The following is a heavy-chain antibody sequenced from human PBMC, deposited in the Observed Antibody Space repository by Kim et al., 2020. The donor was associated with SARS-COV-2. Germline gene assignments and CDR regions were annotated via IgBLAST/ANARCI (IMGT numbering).Heavy chain of an antibody. CDR1: GYTFIDYY. J-gene: IGHJ4*02. Sequence: ASVKVSCKSSGYTFIDYYVHWVRQAPGQGLEWMGRINPNSGVTNFAQRFQDRVTMTRDTSITTAYMELIRLRSDDTALYYCARERSAAAGTWDYWGQGMLVTVSS. CDR3: ARERSAAAGTWDY. D-gene: IGHD6-13*01. CDR2: INPNSGVT. V-gene: IGHV1-2*06.